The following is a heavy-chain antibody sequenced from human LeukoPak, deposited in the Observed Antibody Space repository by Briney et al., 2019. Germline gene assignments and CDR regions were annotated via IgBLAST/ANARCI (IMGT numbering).Heavy chain of an antibody. CDR3: ARDRDGNYFDY. V-gene: IGHV3-33*01. CDR1: GFTFSSYG. Sequence: RGSLRLSCAASGFTFSSYGMHWVRQAPGKGLEWVAVIWYDGSNKYYAGSVKGRFTISRDNSKNTLYLQMNSLRAEDTAVYYCARDRDGNYFDYWGQGTLVTVSS. D-gene: IGHD1-26*01. CDR2: IWYDGSNK. J-gene: IGHJ4*02.